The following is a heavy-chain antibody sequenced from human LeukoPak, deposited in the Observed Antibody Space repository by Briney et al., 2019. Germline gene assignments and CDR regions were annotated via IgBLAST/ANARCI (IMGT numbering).Heavy chain of an antibody. CDR2: IYYSGST. Sequence: PSQTLSLTCTVSGGSISSGGYYWSWIRQHPGKGLEWIGYIYYSGSTYHNPSLKSRVSISVDTSKNQFSLKLSSVTAADTAVYYCARDRYDSHPMDVWGQGTTVTVSS. CDR1: GGSISSGGYY. CDR3: ARDRYDSHPMDV. V-gene: IGHV4-31*03. D-gene: IGHD3-3*01. J-gene: IGHJ6*02.